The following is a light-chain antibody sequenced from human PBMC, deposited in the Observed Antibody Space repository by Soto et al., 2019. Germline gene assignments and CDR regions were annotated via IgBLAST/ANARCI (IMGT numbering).Light chain of an antibody. V-gene: IGKV1-5*01. Sequence: DIQLTQSPSTLSASVGDRVTITCRASQSLSDSLAWYQQKPGEAPKILIYGASNLESGVPSRFSGRGSGTEFTLTISSLQPEDFATYYCQQYNSYMFTFGPGTKGIS. CDR3: QQYNSYMFT. CDR1: QSLSDS. CDR2: GAS. J-gene: IGKJ3*01.